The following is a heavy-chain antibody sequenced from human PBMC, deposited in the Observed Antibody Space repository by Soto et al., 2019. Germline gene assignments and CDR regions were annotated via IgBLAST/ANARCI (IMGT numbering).Heavy chain of an antibody. J-gene: IGHJ4*02. CDR3: ARDVRYYGSGSYYNPFDY. V-gene: IGHV3-48*01. CDR2: ISSGSSTM. CDR1: GFTFSSYS. D-gene: IGHD3-10*01. Sequence: GGSLRLSCAASGFTFSSYSMNWVRQAPGKGLEWVSYISSGSSTMYYADSVKGRFTISRDNAKNSLYLQMNSLRAEDTAVYYCARDVRYYGSGSYYNPFDYWGQGT.